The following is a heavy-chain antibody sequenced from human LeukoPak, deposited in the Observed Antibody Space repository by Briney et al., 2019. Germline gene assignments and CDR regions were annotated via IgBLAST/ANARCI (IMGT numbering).Heavy chain of an antibody. D-gene: IGHD3-16*01. CDR2: IIPIFGTA. CDR3: ARGDVSDAFDI. J-gene: IGHJ3*02. CDR1: GGTFSSYA. Sequence: VSCKASGGTFSSYAISWVRQAPGQGLEWMGGIIPIFGTANYAQKFQGRVAITADESSSTAYMELSSLRSEDTAVYYCARGDVSDAFDIWGQGTMVTVSS. V-gene: IGHV1-69*01.